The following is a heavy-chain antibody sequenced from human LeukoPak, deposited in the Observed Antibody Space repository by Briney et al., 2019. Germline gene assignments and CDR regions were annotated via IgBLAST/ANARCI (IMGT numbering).Heavy chain of an antibody. CDR2: IYYSGTT. CDR1: GGTISRSSYY. D-gene: IGHD3-3*01. Sequence: SETLSLTCTVSGGTISRSSYYWGWIRQPPGKGLEWIGSIYYSGTTYYNPSLKSRVTISVDTSKSQFSLRLTSVTAADTAVYYCARHVRFLEWLSSYYFDYWGQGTLVTVSS. V-gene: IGHV4-39*01. CDR3: ARHVRFLEWLSSYYFDY. J-gene: IGHJ4*02.